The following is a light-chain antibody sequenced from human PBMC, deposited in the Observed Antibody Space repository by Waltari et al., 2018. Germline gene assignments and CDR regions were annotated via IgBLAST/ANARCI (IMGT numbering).Light chain of an antibody. CDR3: QQTNSLPFT. Sequence: DIQMTQSPSSVSASVGDRVTITCRASQGISGWLAWYQQKPGKAPNLLISAASSLQSGVPSRFSGSGSGTDFTLTISSLQPEDFATYYCQQTNSLPFTFGGGTKVEIK. V-gene: IGKV1D-12*01. CDR2: AAS. CDR1: QGISGW. J-gene: IGKJ4*01.